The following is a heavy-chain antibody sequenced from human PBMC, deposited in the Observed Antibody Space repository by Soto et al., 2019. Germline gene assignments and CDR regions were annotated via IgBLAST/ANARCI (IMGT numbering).Heavy chain of an antibody. CDR3: ARATRGGSYSGSYYGY. J-gene: IGHJ4*02. D-gene: IGHD1-26*01. Sequence: QVQLVESGGGLVKPGGSLRLSCAASGFTFSDYYMSWIRQAPGKGLEWVSYISSSSSYTNYADSVKGRFTISRDNAKNSLYLQMNSLRAEDTAVYYCARATRGGSYSGSYYGYWGQGTLVTVSS. V-gene: IGHV3-11*06. CDR2: ISSSSSYT. CDR1: GFTFSDYY.